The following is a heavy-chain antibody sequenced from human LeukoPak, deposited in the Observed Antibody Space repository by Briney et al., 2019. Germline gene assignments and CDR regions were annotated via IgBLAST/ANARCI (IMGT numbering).Heavy chain of an antibody. Sequence: SQTLSLTCTVSGGSISSGDYYWSWIRQPPGKGLEWIGYIYYSGSTYYNPSLKSRVTISVDTSKNQFSLKLSSVTAADTAVYYCARVRGIQLWPRRDSQAAFDIWGQGTMVTVSS. V-gene: IGHV4-30-4*01. CDR2: IYYSGST. D-gene: IGHD5-18*01. CDR3: ARVRGIQLWPRRDSQAAFDI. CDR1: GGSISSGDYY. J-gene: IGHJ3*02.